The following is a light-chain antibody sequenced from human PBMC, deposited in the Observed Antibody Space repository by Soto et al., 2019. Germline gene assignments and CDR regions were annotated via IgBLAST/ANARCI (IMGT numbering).Light chain of an antibody. CDR2: GAS. CDR3: QQYGGSPPYT. Sequence: EIELTQSPGTLSLSPGERATLSCRASQVFGSSYLAWYQQKPGQAPRLLIYGASSRASGIPDRFSGSGSGTDFTLTISRLEPEDFAVYYCQQYGGSPPYTFGQGTKLEIK. CDR1: QVFGSSY. V-gene: IGKV3-20*01. J-gene: IGKJ2*01.